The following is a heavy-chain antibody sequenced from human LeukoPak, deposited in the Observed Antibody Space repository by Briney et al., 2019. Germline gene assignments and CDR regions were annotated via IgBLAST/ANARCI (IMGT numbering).Heavy chain of an antibody. J-gene: IGHJ2*01. CDR1: GGSISSYY. CDR3: ARHFYDSSGLTYFDF. Sequence: SETLSFTCTVSGGSISSYYWSWIRQPPGKRLERVGNYSYSGSTDYNPSLKSRVTMSVDTAKSQFSLKLRAVTAADSAVYYCARHFYDSSGLTYFDFWGRGILVTVSS. D-gene: IGHD3-22*01. CDR2: YSYSGST. V-gene: IGHV4-59*01.